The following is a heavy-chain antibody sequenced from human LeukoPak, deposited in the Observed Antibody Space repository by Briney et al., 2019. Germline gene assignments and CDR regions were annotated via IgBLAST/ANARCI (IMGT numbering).Heavy chain of an antibody. CDR1: GFTFSSNY. V-gene: IGHV3-66*01. CDR3: ARVATAAFDY. CDR2: IYSGGST. D-gene: IGHD1-26*01. J-gene: IGHJ4*02. Sequence: GGSLRLSCAASGFTFSSNYMSWVRQAPGKGLEWVSVIYSGGSTYYADSVKGRFTISRDNAKNSLYLQMNSLRAEDTAVYYCARVATAAFDYWGQGTLVTVSS.